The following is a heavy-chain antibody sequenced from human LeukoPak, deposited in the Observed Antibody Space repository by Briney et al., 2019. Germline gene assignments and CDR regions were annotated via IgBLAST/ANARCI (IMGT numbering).Heavy chain of an antibody. Sequence: GGSLRLSCAASGFTFDDYGMSWVRQAPGKGLEWVSGINWNGGSTGYADSVKGRFTISRDNAKNSLYLQMNSLRAEDTALYHCARVAAAAGLYYFDYWGQGTLVTVSP. J-gene: IGHJ4*02. V-gene: IGHV3-20*01. D-gene: IGHD6-13*01. CDR2: INWNGGST. CDR3: ARVAAAAGLYYFDY. CDR1: GFTFDDYG.